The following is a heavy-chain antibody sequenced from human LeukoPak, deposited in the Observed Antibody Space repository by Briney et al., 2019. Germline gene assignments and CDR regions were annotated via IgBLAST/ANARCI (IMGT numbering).Heavy chain of an antibody. D-gene: IGHD2-15*01. Sequence: GGSLRLSCAVSGFTVSSNYMSWVRQAPGKGQEWVSVIYTGGSTYYADSVKGRFTISRDNSKNTLYLQMNSLRAEDTAVYYCARDRGWGYSDYWGQGTLVTVSS. CDR1: GFTVSSNY. J-gene: IGHJ4*02. CDR3: ARDRGWGYSDY. CDR2: IYTGGST. V-gene: IGHV3-53*01.